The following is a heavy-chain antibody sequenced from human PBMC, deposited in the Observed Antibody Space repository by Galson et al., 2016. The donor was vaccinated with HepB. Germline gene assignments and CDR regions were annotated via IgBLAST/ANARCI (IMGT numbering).Heavy chain of an antibody. J-gene: IGHJ4*01. CDR2: VRTNNIRSGFKT. V-gene: IGHV3-23*01. D-gene: IGHD2-15*01. CDR3: ARLYCGGGSCYPRPYYLDF. CDR1: GFPFSSHA. Sequence: SLRLSCAVSGFPFSSHAMSWVRQAPGEGLEWVSTVRTNNIRSGFKTSYADSVQGHFTVSRDDSKNALYLQMNSLRVADTAVYYCARLYCGGGSCYPRPYYLDFWGHGTLVTVSP.